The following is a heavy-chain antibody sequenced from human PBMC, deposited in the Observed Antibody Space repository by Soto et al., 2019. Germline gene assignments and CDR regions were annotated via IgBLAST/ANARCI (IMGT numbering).Heavy chain of an antibody. D-gene: IGHD1-1*01. CDR3: ARAGDWNYVQYF. CDR1: GFTFTHYR. CDR2: INSDGARI. V-gene: IGHV3-74*03. Sequence: EVQLVESGGGFVQPGGSLRLSCAASGFTFTHYRIHWVRQPPGKGLEWVGRINSDGARIEYGDSVKGRFTISRDNAHNMVFLQMNSLTDEDSGVYFCARAGDWNYVQYFWGQGTLVTISS. J-gene: IGHJ4*02.